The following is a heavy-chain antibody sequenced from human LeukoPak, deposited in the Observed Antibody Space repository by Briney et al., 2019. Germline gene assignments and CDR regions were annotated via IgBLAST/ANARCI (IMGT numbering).Heavy chain of an antibody. J-gene: IGHJ6*02. CDR2: IESGSNT. Sequence: PGGSLRLSCAASGFTISDNYMSWVRQAPGKGLEWVSIIESGSNTYYTDSVKGRFTISRDKSGNTLFLQMTNLRVADTGVYYCARERYHSANHYGMDVWGQGTTVTVFS. V-gene: IGHV3-66*01. CDR1: GFTISDNY. CDR3: ARERYHSANHYGMDV. D-gene: IGHD2-2*01.